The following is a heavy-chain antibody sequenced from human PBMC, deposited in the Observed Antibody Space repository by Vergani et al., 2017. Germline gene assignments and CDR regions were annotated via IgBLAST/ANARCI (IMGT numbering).Heavy chain of an antibody. J-gene: IGHJ4*02. D-gene: IGHD3-3*02. CDR2: VDHSDRP. V-gene: IGHV4-34*02. Sequence: QVQLQQWGATVLKPSETLSLTCAVYGVSFKTYFWNWIRQSPDKGLELIGEVDHSDRPYYNPSLRGRVTISVDTSKNQISLRLHSVDVADSAIYYCARGRKHFFEAPYDVWGQGSPVTVSS. CDR3: ARGRKHFFEAPYDV. CDR1: GVSFKTYF.